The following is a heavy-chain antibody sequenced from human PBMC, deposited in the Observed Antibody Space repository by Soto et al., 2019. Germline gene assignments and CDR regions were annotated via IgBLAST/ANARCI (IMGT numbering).Heavy chain of an antibody. Sequence: QVQLVESGGGVVQPGRSLRLSCAASGFTFSSYGMHWVRQAPGKGLEWVAVIWYDGSNKYYADSVKGRFTISRDNSKNALYLQMNSLRAEDTAVYYCARVPITMVRGVRIYYYYGMAVWGQGTTVTVSS. D-gene: IGHD3-10*01. CDR1: GFTFSSYG. J-gene: IGHJ6*02. CDR3: ARVPITMVRGVRIYYYYGMAV. V-gene: IGHV3-33*01. CDR2: IWYDGSNK.